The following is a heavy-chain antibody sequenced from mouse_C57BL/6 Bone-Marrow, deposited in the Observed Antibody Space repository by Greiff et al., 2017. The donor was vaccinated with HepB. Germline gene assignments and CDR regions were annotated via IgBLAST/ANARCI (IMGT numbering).Heavy chain of an antibody. V-gene: IGHV1-85*01. Sequence: QVQLQQSGPELVKPGASVKLSCKASGYTFTSYDLNWVKQRPGQGLEWIGWIYPRDGSTKYNEKFKGKATLTVDKSSSTAYMELHSLTSEDSAVYFCARWGTAQAPYYFDYWGQGTTLTVSS. CDR1: GYTFTSYD. J-gene: IGHJ2*01. CDR3: ARWGTAQAPYYFDY. D-gene: IGHD3-2*02. CDR2: IYPRDGST.